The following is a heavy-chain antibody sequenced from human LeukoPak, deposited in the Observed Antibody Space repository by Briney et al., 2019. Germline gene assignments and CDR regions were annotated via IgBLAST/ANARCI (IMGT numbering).Heavy chain of an antibody. V-gene: IGHV1-46*01. CDR3: ARGKVATTYYFDY. Sequence: ASVKVSCKASGYTFTSYGISWVRQAPGQGLEWMGIINPSGGSTSYAQKLQGRVTMTRDTSTSTVYMELSSLRSEDTAVYYCARGKVATTYYFDYWGQGTLVTVSS. CDR2: INPSGGST. J-gene: IGHJ4*02. D-gene: IGHD5-12*01. CDR1: GYTFTSYG.